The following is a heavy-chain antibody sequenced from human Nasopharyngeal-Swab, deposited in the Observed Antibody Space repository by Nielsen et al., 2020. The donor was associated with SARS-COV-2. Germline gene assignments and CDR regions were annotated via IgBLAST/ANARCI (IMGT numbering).Heavy chain of an antibody. Sequence: GESLKISCKGSGYNFTSYWIGRVRQMPGKGLEWMGIIYPADSDTTYSPSFQGQVTISAAKSISTAYLQWSSLKASDTAMYYCARHIVPPNTMTSRKNYYYYGLDVWGQGTAVTVSS. CDR1: GYNFTSYW. D-gene: IGHD4-17*01. CDR3: ARHIVPPNTMTSRKNYYYYGLDV. CDR2: IYPADSDT. V-gene: IGHV5-51*01. J-gene: IGHJ6*02.